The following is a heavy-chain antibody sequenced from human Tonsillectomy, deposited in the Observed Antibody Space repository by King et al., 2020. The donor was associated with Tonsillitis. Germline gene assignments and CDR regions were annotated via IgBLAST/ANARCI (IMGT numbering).Heavy chain of an antibody. CDR2: IRYDGSNQ. CDR3: AKSLERRPSHPFDI. Sequence: VQLVESGGGVVQPGKSLRLSCAASGFTFSSYGMHWVRQAPGKGLEWVAFIRYDGSNQFYADFVKGRFTISRDNSKNTLYLQMNSLRAEDMAVYYCAKSLERRPSHPFDIWGHGTMVTVSS. V-gene: IGHV3-30*02. J-gene: IGHJ3*02. CDR1: GFTFSSYG. D-gene: IGHD1-1*01.